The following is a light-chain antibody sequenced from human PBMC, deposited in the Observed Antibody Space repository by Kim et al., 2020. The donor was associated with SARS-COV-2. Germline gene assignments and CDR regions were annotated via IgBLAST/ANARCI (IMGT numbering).Light chain of an antibody. J-gene: IGKJ1*01. CDR2: AAS. V-gene: IGKV1-27*01. Sequence: DIQMTQSPSSLSASVGDRVTITCRASQGISHYLAWYQQKPGEVPKLLIYAASTLQSGVPSRFSGSGSGTDFTLTISSLQPEDVATYYCKRFNTPSWTFGQGTKVDIK. CDR1: QGISHY. CDR3: KRFNTPSWT.